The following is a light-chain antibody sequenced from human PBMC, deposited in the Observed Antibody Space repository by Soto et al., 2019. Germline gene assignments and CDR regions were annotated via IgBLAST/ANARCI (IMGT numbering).Light chain of an antibody. CDR1: QNISNY. CDR2: DAS. Sequence: DIQMTQSPSSLSASVGDRVTITFQASQNISNYLSWYEQKPGKAPKLLIDDASNLATGIPSSFSGSVTEPDFTFTISSLQPEDIATFHCQHYDNHPITFGQGTRREIK. J-gene: IGKJ5*01. CDR3: QHYDNHPIT. V-gene: IGKV1-33*01.